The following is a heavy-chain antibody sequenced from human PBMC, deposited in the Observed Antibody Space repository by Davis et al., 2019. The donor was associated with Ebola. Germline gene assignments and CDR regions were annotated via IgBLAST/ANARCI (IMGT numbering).Heavy chain of an antibody. CDR2: INPSGGST. V-gene: IGHV1-46*01. D-gene: IGHD1-26*01. CDR3: AREVGSTDY. J-gene: IGHJ4*02. CDR1: GYTFTSYF. Sequence: ASVKVSCKASGYTFTSYFMHWVRQAPGQGLEWMGIINPSGGSTRYAQKFQGRVTMTRDTSTSTVYMELSSLRSDDTAVYYCAREVGSTDYWGQGTLVTVSS.